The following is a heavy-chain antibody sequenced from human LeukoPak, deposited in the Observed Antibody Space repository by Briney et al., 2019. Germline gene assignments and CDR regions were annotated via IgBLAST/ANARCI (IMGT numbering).Heavy chain of an antibody. CDR3: AKETLWFGYAFDI. V-gene: IGHV3-9*01. CDR2: ISWNSGSI. J-gene: IGHJ3*02. D-gene: IGHD3-10*01. CDR1: GFTFDDYA. Sequence: PGRSLRLSCAASGFTFDDYAMHWVRQAPGKGLDWVSGISWNSGSIGYADSVKGRFTISRDNAKNSLYLQMNSLRAEDTALYYCAKETLWFGYAFDIWGQGTMVTVSS.